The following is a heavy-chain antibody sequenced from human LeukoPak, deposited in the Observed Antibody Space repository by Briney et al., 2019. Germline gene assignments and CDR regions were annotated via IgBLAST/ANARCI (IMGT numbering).Heavy chain of an antibody. CDR3: AREVDKVTTFRSLYLDS. CDR1: GYTFTDYY. Sequence: ASVKVSCKASGYTFTDYYIHFVRQAPGQPLECMGWLNPDSGGTNYAPKFRGRVTMTRDISVNTAYMEVTRLIPDDTAMYYCAREVDKVTTFRSLYLDSWGQGSLVTVSS. CDR2: LNPDSGGT. J-gene: IGHJ4*02. V-gene: IGHV1-2*02. D-gene: IGHD5-12*01.